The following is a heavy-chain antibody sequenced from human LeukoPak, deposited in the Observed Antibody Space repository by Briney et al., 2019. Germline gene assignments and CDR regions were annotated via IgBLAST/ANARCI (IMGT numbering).Heavy chain of an antibody. Sequence: PGGSLRLSCAASEFTFDDYAMHWVRQAPGKGLEWVSLISGDGGSTYYADSVKGRFTISRDNSKNSLYLQMNSLRTEDTALYYCAIDSNQYGDYFDYWGQGTLVTVSS. D-gene: IGHD4-17*01. J-gene: IGHJ4*02. V-gene: IGHV3-43*02. CDR1: EFTFDDYA. CDR3: AIDSNQYGDYFDY. CDR2: ISGDGGST.